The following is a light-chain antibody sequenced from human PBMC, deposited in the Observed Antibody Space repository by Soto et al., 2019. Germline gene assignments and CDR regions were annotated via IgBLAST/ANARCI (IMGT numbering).Light chain of an antibody. CDR3: QQLNSYPIT. V-gene: IGKV1-9*01. CDR1: QGISSY. Sequence: DIQLTQSPSFLSASVGDRVTITCRASQGISSYLAWYQQTPGKAPNLLIYAASTLQSGVPSRFSGSGSGTDFTLTISSLQPEDFATYYCQQLNSYPITFGQGTRLEIK. CDR2: AAS. J-gene: IGKJ5*01.